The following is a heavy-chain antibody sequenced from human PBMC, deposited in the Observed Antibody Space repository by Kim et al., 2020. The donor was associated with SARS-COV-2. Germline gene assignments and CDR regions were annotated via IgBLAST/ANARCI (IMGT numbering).Heavy chain of an antibody. J-gene: IGHJ3*02. CDR3: VRGANAFDI. V-gene: IGHV1-46*04. Sequence: ASVKVSCKTSGYTFTNYYIHWVRQAPGQGLAWMGIINPGSTYTTYAQELQGRPTLTRATSTNTIYMNLSSLRSEDTAVYYCVRGANAFDIWGQGTMVTVS. CDR2: INPGSTYT. D-gene: IGHD3-16*01. CDR1: GYTFTNYY.